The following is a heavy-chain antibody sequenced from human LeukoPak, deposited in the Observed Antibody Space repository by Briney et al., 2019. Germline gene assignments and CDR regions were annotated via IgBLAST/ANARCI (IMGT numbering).Heavy chain of an antibody. CDR1: GGSISSYY. V-gene: IGHV4-59*01. D-gene: IGHD3-3*01. CDR3: ARVAYDFWSGYTIDY. J-gene: IGHJ4*02. CDR2: IYYSGST. Sequence: SETLSLTCTVSGGSISSYYWSWIRQPPGKGLEWIEYIYYSGSTNYNPSLKSRVTISVDTSKNQFSLKLSSVTAADTAVYYCARVAYDFWSGYTIDYWGQGTLVTVSS.